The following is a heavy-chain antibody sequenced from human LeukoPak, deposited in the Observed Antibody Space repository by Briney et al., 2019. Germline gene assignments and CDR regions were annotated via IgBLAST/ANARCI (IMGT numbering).Heavy chain of an antibody. V-gene: IGHV1-2*02. CDR1: GCTFTGYY. D-gene: IGHD2-2*01. CDR3: AREPGGDKVPAWLAY. J-gene: IGHJ4*02. Sequence: GASVKVSCKASGCTFTGYYMHWVRQAPGQGLEWMGWINPNSGGTNYAQKFQGRVTMTRDTSISTAYMELSRLRSDDTAVYYCAREPGGDKVPAWLAYWGQGTLVTVSS. CDR2: INPNSGGT.